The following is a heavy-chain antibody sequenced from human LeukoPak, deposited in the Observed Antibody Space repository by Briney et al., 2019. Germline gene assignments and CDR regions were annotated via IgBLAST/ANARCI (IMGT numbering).Heavy chain of an antibody. CDR2: ISAYNGNT. V-gene: IGHV1-18*01. CDR3: ARDRLTMVRGVIGWFDP. CDR1: GYIFSNYD. J-gene: IGHJ5*02. Sequence: GASVKVSCKASGYIFSNYDINWMRQAPGQGLEWMGWISAYNGNTNYAQKLQGRVTMTTDTSTSTAYMELRSLRSDDTAVYYCARDRLTMVRGVIGWFDPWGQGTLVTVSS. D-gene: IGHD3-10*01.